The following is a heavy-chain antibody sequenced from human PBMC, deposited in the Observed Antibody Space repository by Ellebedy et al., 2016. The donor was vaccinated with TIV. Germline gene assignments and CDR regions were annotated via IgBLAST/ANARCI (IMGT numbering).Heavy chain of an antibody. CDR1: GGTFNSYA. Sequence: ASVKVSCKASGGTFNSYAISWVRQAPGQGLEWMGGIIPIFGTANYAQKFQGRVTITADESTSTAYMELSSLISEDTAVYWCARGSMIVAAGTGSYWGQGTLVTVSS. D-gene: IGHD6-13*01. V-gene: IGHV1-69*13. CDR2: IIPIFGTA. J-gene: IGHJ4*02. CDR3: ARGSMIVAAGTGSY.